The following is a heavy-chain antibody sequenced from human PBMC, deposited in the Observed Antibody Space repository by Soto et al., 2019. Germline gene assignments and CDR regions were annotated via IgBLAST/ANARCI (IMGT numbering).Heavy chain of an antibody. Sequence: GGSLRLSCAASGFTFSSYAMHWVRQAPGKGLEWVAVISYDGSNKYYADSVKGRFTISRDNSKNTLYLQMNSLRAEDTAVYYCAREGYSYGMDVWGQGTTVTVSS. V-gene: IGHV3-30-3*01. CDR2: ISYDGSNK. CDR1: GFTFSSYA. CDR3: AREGYSYGMDV. D-gene: IGHD5-18*01. J-gene: IGHJ6*02.